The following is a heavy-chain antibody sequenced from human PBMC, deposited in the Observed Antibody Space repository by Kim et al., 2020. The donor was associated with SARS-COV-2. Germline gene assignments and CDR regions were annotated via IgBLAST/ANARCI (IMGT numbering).Heavy chain of an antibody. V-gene: IGHV3-23*01. J-gene: IGHJ4*02. Sequence: GGSLRLSCAASGFTFSSYAMSWVRQAPGKGLEWVSAISGSGGSTYYADSVKGRFTISRDNSKNTLYLQMNSLRAEDTAVYYCAKLTYYDFWSGPTYYFDYWGQGTLVTVSS. CDR1: GFTFSSYA. CDR2: ISGSGGST. D-gene: IGHD3-3*01. CDR3: AKLTYYDFWSGPTYYFDY.